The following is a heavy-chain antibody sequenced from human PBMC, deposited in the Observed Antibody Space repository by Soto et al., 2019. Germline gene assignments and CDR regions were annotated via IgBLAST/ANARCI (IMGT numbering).Heavy chain of an antibody. D-gene: IGHD6-6*01. Sequence: QVQLVQSGAEVKKPGSSVKVSCKASGGTFNTYSFDWLRQAPGQGLQWMGSIIPFIGAPNYAQNFQDRVTITADESTTTAYMELSGLKSEDTAVYFCARGGDSSSLRAFYSYGFDVGGQGTSVTVSS. CDR3: ARGGDSSSLRAFYSYGFDV. CDR1: GGTFNTYS. CDR2: IIPFIGAP. J-gene: IGHJ6*02. V-gene: IGHV1-69*18.